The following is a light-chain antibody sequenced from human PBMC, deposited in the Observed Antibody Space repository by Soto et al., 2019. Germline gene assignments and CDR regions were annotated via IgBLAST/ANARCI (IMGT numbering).Light chain of an antibody. Sequence: EIVLTQSPGTLSLSPGERATLSCRSSQSVSSNYLAWYQQQPGQAPRLLIYGASSRATGIPDRFSGSGSATDFTLTISRLEPEDVAVYYCQQYAASPRTFGQGTKVDIK. CDR2: GAS. V-gene: IGKV3-20*01. J-gene: IGKJ1*01. CDR1: QSVSSNY. CDR3: QQYAASPRT.